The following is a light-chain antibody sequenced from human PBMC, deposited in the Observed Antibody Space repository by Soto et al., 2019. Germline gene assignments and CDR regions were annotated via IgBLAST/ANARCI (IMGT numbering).Light chain of an antibody. Sequence: EIVMTQSPATLSVSPGERGTLSCRASQSVSTNLAWYQQKPGQAPRLLIYGASTRDTGIPARFSVSWSGTEFTLTISSQQSEDFAVYYCQQFNNCPRTFGQGTKVEIK. CDR3: QQFNNCPRT. CDR1: QSVSTN. V-gene: IGKV3-15*01. CDR2: GAS. J-gene: IGKJ1*01.